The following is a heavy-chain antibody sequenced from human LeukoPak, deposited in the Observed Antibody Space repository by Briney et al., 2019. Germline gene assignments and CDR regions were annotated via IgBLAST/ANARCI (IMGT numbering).Heavy chain of an antibody. V-gene: IGHV1-18*01. CDR1: GYTFTSYG. D-gene: IGHD3-10*01. CDR2: ISAYNGNT. J-gene: IGHJ4*02. Sequence: ASVKVSCKASGYTFTSYGISWVRQAPGQGLEWMGWISAYNGNTNYAQKLQGRVTMTTDTSTSTAYMELRSLRSEDTAVYYCARAYPYYYGSGSYYTHFDYWGQGTLVTVSS. CDR3: ARAYPYYYGSGSYYTHFDY.